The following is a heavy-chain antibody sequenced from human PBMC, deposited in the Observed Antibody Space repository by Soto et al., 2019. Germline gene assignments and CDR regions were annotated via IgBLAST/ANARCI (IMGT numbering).Heavy chain of an antibody. Sequence: ASVKVSCKASGYTFTGYYMYWVRQAPGQGLEWMGRINPNGGATNYAQKFQGRVTMTRDTSIKTAYMELSGLKSDDTAVYYCARVCVGASIDGMDVWGLGTTVTVSS. CDR3: ARVCVGASIDGMDV. J-gene: IGHJ6*02. D-gene: IGHD1-26*01. CDR2: INPNGGAT. V-gene: IGHV1-2*06. CDR1: GYTFTGYY.